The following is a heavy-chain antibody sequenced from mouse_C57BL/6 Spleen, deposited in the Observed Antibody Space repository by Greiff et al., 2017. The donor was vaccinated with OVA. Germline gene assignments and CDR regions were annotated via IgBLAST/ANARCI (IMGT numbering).Heavy chain of an antibody. CDR1: GYTFTDYE. J-gene: IGHJ1*03. V-gene: IGHV1-15*01. D-gene: IGHD1-1*01. CDR2: IDPETGGT. CDR3: PYYYGSSYWYFDV. Sequence: QVQLKQSGAELVRPGASVTLSCKASGYTFTDYEMHWVKQTPVHGLEWIGAIDPETGGTAYNQKFKGKAILTADKSSSTAYMELRSLTSEDSAVYYCPYYYGSSYWYFDVWGTGTTVTVSS.